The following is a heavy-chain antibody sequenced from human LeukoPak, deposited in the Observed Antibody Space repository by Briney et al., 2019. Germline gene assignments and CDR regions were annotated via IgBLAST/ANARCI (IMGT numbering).Heavy chain of an antibody. CDR2: IIPIFGTA. D-gene: IGHD5-12*01. CDR1: GYSFSNFH. CDR3: ARDTHGPSYSGYDPTPYYYYGMDV. Sequence: SVKVSCKASGYSFSNFHINWVRQASGQGLEWMGGIIPIFGTANYAQKFQGRVTITADESTSTAYMELSSLRSEDTAVYYCARDTHGPSYSGYDPTPYYYYGMDVWGQGTTVTVSS. J-gene: IGHJ6*02. V-gene: IGHV1-69*13.